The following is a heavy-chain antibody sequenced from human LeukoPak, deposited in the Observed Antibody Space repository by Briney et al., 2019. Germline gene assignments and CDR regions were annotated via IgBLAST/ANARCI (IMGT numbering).Heavy chain of an antibody. Sequence: QPGGSLRLSCGVSGFTFSSYAMSWVRQAPGKGLNWVSSISGSGDTKYYADPVEGRFTISRDNSKNTLYLQMSSLRVEDTAVYYCAKGGSYQYSDYWGQGSLVTVSS. CDR3: AKGGSYQYSDY. CDR2: ISGSGDTK. V-gene: IGHV3-23*01. J-gene: IGHJ4*02. CDR1: GFTFSSYA. D-gene: IGHD3-16*02.